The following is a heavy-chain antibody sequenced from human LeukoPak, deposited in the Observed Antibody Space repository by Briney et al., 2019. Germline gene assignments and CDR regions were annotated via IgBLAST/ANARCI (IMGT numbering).Heavy chain of an antibody. CDR2: ISSSSSYI. D-gene: IGHD1-1*01. CDR1: GFTFSSYS. Sequence: PGGSLRLSCAASGFTFSSYSMNWVRQAPGKGLEWVSSISSSSSYIYYADSVKGRFTISRDNAKNSLYLQMNSLRAEDTAVYYCARMGHDILVPSGMDVWGQGTTVTVSS. CDR3: ARMGHDILVPSGMDV. J-gene: IGHJ6*02. V-gene: IGHV3-21*01.